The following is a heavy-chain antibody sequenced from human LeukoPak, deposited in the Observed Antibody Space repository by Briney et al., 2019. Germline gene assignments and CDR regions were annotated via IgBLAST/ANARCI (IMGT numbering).Heavy chain of an antibody. CDR2: IYTTAST. J-gene: IGHJ5*02. V-gene: IGHV4-61*02. CDR3: ARDYGIGTWLEP. CDR1: GGSISSGSYY. Sequence: PSETLSLTCTVSGGSISSGSYYWSWFRQPAGKGLGWIGRIYTTASTNYNPSLNGRVTISVDTSKNQFSLRLSSVTAADTAVYYCARDYGIGTWLEPWGQGTLVTLSS. D-gene: IGHD1-26*01.